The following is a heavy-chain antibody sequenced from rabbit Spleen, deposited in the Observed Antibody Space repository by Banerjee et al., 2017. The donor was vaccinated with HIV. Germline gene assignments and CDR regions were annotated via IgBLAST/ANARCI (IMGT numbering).Heavy chain of an antibody. CDR3: ARRYSGYDS. Sequence: QEQLVESGGGLVKPEGSLTLTCAASGFSFSSSYWICWVRQAPGKGLEWIACINAGSSGSYYANWAKGRFTISKTSSTTVTLQLTSLTAADTATYFCARRYSGYDSWGPGTLVTVS. CDR1: GFSFSSSYW. J-gene: IGHJ2*01. D-gene: IGHD1-1*01. V-gene: IGHV1S45*01. CDR2: INAGSSGS.